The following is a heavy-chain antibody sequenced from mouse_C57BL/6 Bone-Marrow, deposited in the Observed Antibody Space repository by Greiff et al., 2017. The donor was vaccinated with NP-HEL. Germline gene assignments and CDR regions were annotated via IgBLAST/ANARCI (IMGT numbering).Heavy chain of an antibody. CDR3: ARRLRGGLDY. CDR1: GFTFSDYG. Sequence: EVKLMESGGGLVQPGGSLKLSCAASGFTFSDYGMAWVRQAPRKGPEWVAFISNLAYSIYYADTVTGRFTISRENAKNTLYLESSSLRSEDTAMYYCARRLRGGLDYWGQGTTLTVSS. J-gene: IGHJ2*01. V-gene: IGHV5-15*04. CDR2: ISNLAYSI.